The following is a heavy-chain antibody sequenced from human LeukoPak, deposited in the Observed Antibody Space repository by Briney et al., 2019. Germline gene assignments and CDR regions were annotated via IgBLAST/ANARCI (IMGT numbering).Heavy chain of an antibody. J-gene: IGHJ5*02. D-gene: IGHD3-3*02. V-gene: IGHV1-69*01. Sequence: SVKVSCKASGGTFSSYAISWVRQAPGQGLEWMGGIIPIFGTANYAQKFQGRVTITADESTSTAYMELSSLRSEDTAVYYCARAKLGNNWFDPWGQGTLVTVSS. CDR1: GGTFSSYA. CDR2: IIPIFGTA. CDR3: ARAKLGNNWFDP.